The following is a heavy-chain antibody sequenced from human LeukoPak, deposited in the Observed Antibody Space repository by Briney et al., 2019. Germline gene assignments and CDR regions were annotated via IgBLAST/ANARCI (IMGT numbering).Heavy chain of an antibody. Sequence: PGGSLRLSCAASGFTVSSNYMSWVRQAPGKGLEWVSVIYSGGSTYYADSVKGRFTISRDNSKNTLYLQMNSLRAEDTAVYYCARYRQWPTFDYWGQGTLVTVSS. D-gene: IGHD6-19*01. CDR3: ARYRQWPTFDY. CDR1: GFTVSSNY. CDR2: IYSGGST. V-gene: IGHV3-53*01. J-gene: IGHJ4*02.